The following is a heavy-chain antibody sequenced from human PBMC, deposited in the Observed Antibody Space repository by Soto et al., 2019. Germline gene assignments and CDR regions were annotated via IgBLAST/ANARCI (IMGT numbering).Heavy chain of an antibody. CDR3: ARDRERDIAREYFGY. CDR1: GFTFSSYG. J-gene: IGHJ4*02. V-gene: IGHV3-33*01. D-gene: IGHD5-12*01. CDR2: IWYDGRNT. Sequence: QVQLVESGGGVVQPGKSLRLSCAASGFTFSSYGMHWVRQAPGKGLEWVAVIWYDGRNTNYADSVKGRFTISRDNSKNTQYLQMNSLRGEDTAVYYCARDRERDIAREYFGYWGQGTLVTVSS.